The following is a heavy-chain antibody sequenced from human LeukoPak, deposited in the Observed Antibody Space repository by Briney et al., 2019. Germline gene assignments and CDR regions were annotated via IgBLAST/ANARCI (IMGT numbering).Heavy chain of an antibody. D-gene: IGHD2-21*02. J-gene: IGHJ4*02. V-gene: IGHV1-18*01. CDR2: INNYNGNT. Sequence: ASVNVSCKASGYTFTSYGISWVRQAPGQGLEWMGWINNYNGNTISAQKLQGRVTMTTDTSTSTAYMELRSLRSDDTAMYYCARTAELDCWGGGTLVTVSS. CDR1: GYTFTSYG. CDR3: ARTAELDC.